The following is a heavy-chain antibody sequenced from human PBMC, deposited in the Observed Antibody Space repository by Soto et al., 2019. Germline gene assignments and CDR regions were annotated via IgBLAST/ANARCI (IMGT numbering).Heavy chain of an antibody. CDR3: SKSTEVGVSGGR. V-gene: IGHV3-21*01. CDR2: ISTRSQYI. Sequence: GGSLRLSCVGSGFTFSAYNINWVRQAPGKGLEWVSSISTRSQYIYQPVSMKGRVTISRDDAKNSVYLQMNGLRADDTAVYYCSKSTEVGVSGGRWGQGTPVTVSS. J-gene: IGHJ4*02. D-gene: IGHD2-15*01. CDR1: GFTFSAYN.